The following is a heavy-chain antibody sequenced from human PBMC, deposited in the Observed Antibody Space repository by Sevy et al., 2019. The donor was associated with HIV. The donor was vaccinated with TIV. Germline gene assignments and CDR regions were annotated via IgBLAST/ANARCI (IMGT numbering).Heavy chain of an antibody. D-gene: IGHD3-22*01. J-gene: IGHJ4*02. CDR3: ATTKDYYGSSGSPFDY. CDR2: FDPEDGET. V-gene: IGHV1-24*01. Sequence: ASVKVSCKVSGYTLTQLSMHWVRQAPGKGLEWMGSFDPEDGETLYAQKFQGRVTMTEDTSTNTAYMELRGLRSEDTAVYYCATTKDYYGSSGSPFDYWGQGTLVTVSS. CDR1: GYTLTQLS.